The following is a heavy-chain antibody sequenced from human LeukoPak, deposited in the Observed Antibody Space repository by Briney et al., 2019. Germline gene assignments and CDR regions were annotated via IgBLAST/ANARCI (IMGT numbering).Heavy chain of an antibody. CDR3: AREPEPAITMVRGEVFDI. Sequence: SVKVSCKASGGTFTSYVISWVRQAPGQGLEWMGGIILRFGAANYAQKFQGTVTITADVYMVLNRLRSEDTAVYYCAREPEPAITMVRGEVFDIWGQGTMVIVSS. CDR1: GGTFTSYV. J-gene: IGHJ3*02. CDR2: IILRFGAA. V-gene: IGHV1-69*13. D-gene: IGHD3-10*01.